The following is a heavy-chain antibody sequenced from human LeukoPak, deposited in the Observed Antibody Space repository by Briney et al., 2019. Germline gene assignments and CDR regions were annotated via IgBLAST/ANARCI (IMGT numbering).Heavy chain of an antibody. CDR2: ISGSGGST. J-gene: IGHJ4*02. CDR3: ARDPAVAGTF. V-gene: IGHV3-23*01. CDR1: GFTFSSYA. Sequence: GGSLRLSCAASGFTFSSYAMSWVRQAPGKGLEWVSAISGSGGSTYYADSVRGLFTFSRDNSKHTLHMQMNSLRAEDTAVYYCARDPAVAGTFWGQGTLVTVSS. D-gene: IGHD6-19*01.